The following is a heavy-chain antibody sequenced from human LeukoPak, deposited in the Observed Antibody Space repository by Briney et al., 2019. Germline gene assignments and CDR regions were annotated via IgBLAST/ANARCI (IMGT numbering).Heavy chain of an antibody. CDR2: IYSGGST. V-gene: IGHV3-53*01. Sequence: GGSLRLSCAASGFTFSSNYMSWVRQAPGKGLEWVSVIYSGGSTYYADSVKGRFTISRDNSKNTLYLQMNSLRAEDTAVYYCARDPASKYSSAPSGYFDYWGQGTLVTVSS. CDR1: GFTFSSNY. CDR3: ARDPASKYSSAPSGYFDY. D-gene: IGHD6-19*01. J-gene: IGHJ4*02.